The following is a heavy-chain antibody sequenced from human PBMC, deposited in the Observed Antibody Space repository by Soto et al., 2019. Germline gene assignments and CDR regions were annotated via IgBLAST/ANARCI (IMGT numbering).Heavy chain of an antibody. CDR2: ISSNGGTT. Sequence: EVQLAESGGGMVQPGGSLRLSCVASGFTFSSYDMHWVRQAPGKGLEYVSSISSNGGTTYYGNSVKGRFTISRDNSKNTLYLQMGRLRAEVMAVYYCVRRVSGNYDYWGQGTLVTVSS. J-gene: IGHJ4*02. D-gene: IGHD1-7*01. V-gene: IGHV3-64*01. CDR3: VRRVSGNYDY. CDR1: GFTFSSYD.